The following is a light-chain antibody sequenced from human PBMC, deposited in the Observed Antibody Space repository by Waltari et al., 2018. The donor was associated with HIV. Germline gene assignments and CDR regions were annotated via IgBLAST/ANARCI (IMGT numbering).Light chain of an antibody. Sequence: DIQLTQSPSFVSASIGDRVTVTCRASQGISSSLAWYQQKPGKAPKLLIYSASTLQSGVPSRFSGSGSGTEFTLTISGLQAEDFATCFCQQLNNYPRTFGQGTKVEVK. CDR1: QGISSS. CDR3: QQLNNYPRT. J-gene: IGKJ1*01. CDR2: SAS. V-gene: IGKV1-9*01.